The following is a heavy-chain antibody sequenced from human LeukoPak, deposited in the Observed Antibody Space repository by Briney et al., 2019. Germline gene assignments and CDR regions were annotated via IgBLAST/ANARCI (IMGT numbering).Heavy chain of an antibody. CDR1: GFTFSYAW. CDR3: TIPFTMVRGVIPGY. D-gene: IGHD3-10*01. J-gene: IGHJ4*02. CDR2: VKSKADGGTT. Sequence: KTGGSLRLSCAASGFTFSYAWMSWVRQAPGKGLEWVGRVKSKADGGTTDYAAHVKGRITISRDDSKSTLYLQMNSLKTEDTAVYYCTIPFTMVRGVIPGYWGQGTLVTVSS. V-gene: IGHV3-15*01.